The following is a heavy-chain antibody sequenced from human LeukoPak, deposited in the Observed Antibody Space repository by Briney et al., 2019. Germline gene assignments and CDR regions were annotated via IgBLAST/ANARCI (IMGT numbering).Heavy chain of an antibody. CDR3: AKDIMYGSGSHYFDY. CDR2: ISYDGSNK. D-gene: IGHD3-10*01. CDR1: GFTFSSYG. V-gene: IGHV3-30*18. J-gene: IGHJ4*02. Sequence: GGSLRLSCAASGFTFSSYGMHWVRQAPGKGLEWVAVISYDGSNKYYADSVKGRFTISRDNSKNTLYLQMNSLRAEDTAVYYCAKDIMYGSGSHYFDYWGQGTLVTVSS.